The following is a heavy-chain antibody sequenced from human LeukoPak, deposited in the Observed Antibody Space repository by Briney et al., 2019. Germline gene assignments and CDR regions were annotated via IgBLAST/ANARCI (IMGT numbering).Heavy chain of an antibody. CDR1: GFTFSSYA. D-gene: IGHD2-2*01. CDR2: IGVSGDT. Sequence: GGSLRLSCAASGFTFSSYAMSWVRQAPGQGPEWVSAIGVSGDTYYADSVKGRFTISRDNSKNTLYLQMNSLRAEDTALYYCARRSSSSKVFDYWGQGTLVTVSS. CDR3: ARRSSSSKVFDY. J-gene: IGHJ4*02. V-gene: IGHV3-23*01.